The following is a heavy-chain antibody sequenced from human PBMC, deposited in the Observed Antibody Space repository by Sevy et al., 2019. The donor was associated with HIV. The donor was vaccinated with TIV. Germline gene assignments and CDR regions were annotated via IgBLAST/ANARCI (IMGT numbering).Heavy chain of an antibody. Sequence: GESLKISCTASGFNFRYYAMSWFRQAPGKGLEWVGFTRSKPYNGTTEYAASVKGRFTISRDDSKSIAYLQMNSLKTEDTAVYYCSRGRDYYDSNSLDYWGQGTLVTVSS. V-gene: IGHV3-49*03. CDR3: SRGRDYYDSNSLDY. CDR1: GFNFRYYA. D-gene: IGHD3-22*01. J-gene: IGHJ4*02. CDR2: TRSKPYNGTT.